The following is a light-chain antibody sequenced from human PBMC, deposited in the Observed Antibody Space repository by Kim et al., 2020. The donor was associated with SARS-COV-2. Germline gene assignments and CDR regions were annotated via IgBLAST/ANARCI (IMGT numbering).Light chain of an antibody. Sequence: APGKTARSTSGGYSIGIKGEHWYQQKQGQAHVLVIYIDSDRHPGTPERVSGSDSGNAATLTLSRGEARDKADYYCQGWDSSSDHQVFGSGTKLTVL. CDR3: QGWDSSSDHQV. CDR2: IDS. CDR1: SIGIKG. J-gene: IGLJ1*01. V-gene: IGLV3-21*04.